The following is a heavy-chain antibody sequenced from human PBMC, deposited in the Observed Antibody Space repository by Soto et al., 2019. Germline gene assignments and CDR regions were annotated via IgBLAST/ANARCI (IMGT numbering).Heavy chain of an antibody. CDR3: AKDRGDWNFGTDYYYYMDV. D-gene: IGHD1-7*01. V-gene: IGHV3-23*01. CDR2: ISGSGGST. Sequence: GGSLRLSCAASGFTFSSYAMSWVRQAPGKGLEWVSAISGSGGSTYYADSVKGRFTISRDNSKNTLYLQMNSLRAEDTAVYYCAKDRGDWNFGTDYYYYMDVWGKGTTVTVSS. CDR1: GFTFSSYA. J-gene: IGHJ6*03.